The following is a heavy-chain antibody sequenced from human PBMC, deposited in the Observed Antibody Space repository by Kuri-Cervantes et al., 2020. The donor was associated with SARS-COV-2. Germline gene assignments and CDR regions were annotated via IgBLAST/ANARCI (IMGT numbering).Heavy chain of an antibody. Sequence: GGSLRLSCAASGFTFSQYWMSWVRQAPGKGLVWVSRINPDGSYTNNADSVKGRFTLSRDNAKNMLFLQMNSLRAEDTAVYYCVRDGDHWNFDYWGQGTLVTVSS. CDR2: INPDGSYT. J-gene: IGHJ4*02. V-gene: IGHV3-74*01. CDR1: GFTFSQYW. D-gene: IGHD1-1*01. CDR3: VRDGDHWNFDY.